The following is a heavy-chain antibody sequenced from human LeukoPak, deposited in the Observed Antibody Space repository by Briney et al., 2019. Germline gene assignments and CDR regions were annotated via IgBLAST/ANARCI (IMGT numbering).Heavy chain of an antibody. V-gene: IGHV3-30*18. CDR1: GFTLSSYG. CDR3: TKDGLAHARTADRWYFDL. CDR2: ISYDGSKK. J-gene: IGHJ2*01. D-gene: IGHD3-16*01. Sequence: GGSLRLSCAASGFTLSSYGLHWVRQAPGKGLEWVALISYDGSKKYYADSVKGRFTISRDDSKNTLSLQMNSLRAGDTALYYCTKDGLAHARTADRWYFDLWGRGTLVTVSS.